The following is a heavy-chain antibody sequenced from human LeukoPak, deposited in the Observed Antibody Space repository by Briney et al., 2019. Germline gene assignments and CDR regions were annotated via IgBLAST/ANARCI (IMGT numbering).Heavy chain of an antibody. Sequence: SETLSLTCTVSGGSISSGDYYWSWIRQPPGKGLEWIGYIYYSGSTYYNPSLKSRVTISVDTSKNQFSLKLTSVTAADTALYYCARVTADTAMVGGYNYYYGMDVWGQGTTVIVS. CDR1: GGSISSGDYY. J-gene: IGHJ6*02. CDR2: IYYSGST. D-gene: IGHD5-18*01. CDR3: ARVTADTAMVGGYNYYYGMDV. V-gene: IGHV4-30-4*02.